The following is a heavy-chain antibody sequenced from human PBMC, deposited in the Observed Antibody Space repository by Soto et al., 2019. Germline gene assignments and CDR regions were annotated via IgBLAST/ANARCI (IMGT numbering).Heavy chain of an antibody. V-gene: IGHV1-8*02. D-gene: IGHD3-10*01. J-gene: IGHJ4*02. Sequence: QVQLVQSGAEVKKPGASVKVSCKASRYTFTNYDINCVRQATGQGLEWEGWMTPISGDTGYAQNFQGRVTMTRDTPRSTAYLELSSLTSEDTAVYYCARNLYNTGSFDHWGQGPLVTVSS. CDR2: MTPISGDT. CDR3: ARNLYNTGSFDH. CDR1: RYTFTNYD.